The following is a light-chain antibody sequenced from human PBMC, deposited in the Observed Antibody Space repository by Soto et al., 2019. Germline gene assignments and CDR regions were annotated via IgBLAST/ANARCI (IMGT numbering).Light chain of an antibody. V-gene: IGKV3-20*01. J-gene: IGKJ1*01. Sequence: ESVLTQSPATLSLSPGERATLSCRASQSVSSYLAWYQQKPGQAPRLLIYGASSRATGIPDRFSGSGSGTDFTLTITRLEPEDVAVYYCQQYGSSPTFGQGTKVDIK. CDR3: QQYGSSPT. CDR2: GAS. CDR1: QSVSSY.